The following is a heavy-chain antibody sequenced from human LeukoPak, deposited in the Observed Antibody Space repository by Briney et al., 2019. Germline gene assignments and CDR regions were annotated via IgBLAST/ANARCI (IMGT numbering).Heavy chain of an antibody. D-gene: IGHD3-3*01. CDR3: ARVPSSTIFGVVPDY. Sequence: ASVKVSCKASGYTFTSYGISWVRQAPGQGLEWMGWISAYNGNTNYAQKFQGRVTMTRDTSISTAYMELSRLRSDDTAVYYCARVPSSTIFGVVPDYWGQGTLVTVSS. V-gene: IGHV1-18*01. CDR1: GYTFTSYG. J-gene: IGHJ4*02. CDR2: ISAYNGNT.